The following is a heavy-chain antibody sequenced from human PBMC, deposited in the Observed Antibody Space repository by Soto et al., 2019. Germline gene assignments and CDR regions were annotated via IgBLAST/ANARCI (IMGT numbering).Heavy chain of an antibody. CDR3: ARPANSWVASGWYNPTYYYYGMDF. V-gene: IGHV5-51*01. Sequence: GESLKISCKGSGYSFTTYWIGWVRQMPGKGLEWMGIIFPGDSDTRYSLSFQGQVTLSVDKSINSAYLQWSSLKASDTAVYYCARPANSWVASGWYNPTYYYYGMDFWGQGTTVTVSS. CDR2: IFPGDSDT. CDR1: GYSFTTYW. D-gene: IGHD6-13*01. J-gene: IGHJ6*02.